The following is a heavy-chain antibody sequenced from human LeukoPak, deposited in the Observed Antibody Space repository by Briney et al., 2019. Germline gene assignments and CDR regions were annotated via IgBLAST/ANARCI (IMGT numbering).Heavy chain of an antibody. V-gene: IGHV4-59*08. CDR1: GGSISSYY. Sequence: SETLSLTCTVSGGSISSYYWSWIRQPPGKGLEWIGYIYYSGSTNYNPSLKSRVTISVDTSKNQFSLKLSSVTAADTAVYYCARHEDYGSWLYYFDYWGQGTLVTVSS. J-gene: IGHJ4*02. CDR2: IYYSGST. D-gene: IGHD3-10*01. CDR3: ARHEDYGSWLYYFDY.